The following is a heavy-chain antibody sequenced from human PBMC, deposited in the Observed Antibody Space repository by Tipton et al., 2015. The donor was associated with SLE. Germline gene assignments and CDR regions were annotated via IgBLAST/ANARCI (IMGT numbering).Heavy chain of an antibody. D-gene: IGHD3-22*01. J-gene: IGHJ4*02. CDR2: IYYSGST. CDR3: ARRGNYYDSSYYFDY. Sequence: TLSLTCTVSGGSISSTSYYWGWIRQPPGKGLEHIGSIYYSGSTYYNPSLKSRVTTSVDASKNQFSLKLSSVTAADTAVYYCARRGNYYDSSYYFDYWGQGTLVTVSS. V-gene: IGHV4-39*01. CDR1: GGSISSTSYY.